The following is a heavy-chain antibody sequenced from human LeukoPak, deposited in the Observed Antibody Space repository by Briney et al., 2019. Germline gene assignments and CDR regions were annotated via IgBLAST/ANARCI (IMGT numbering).Heavy chain of an antibody. V-gene: IGHV1-69*13. Sequence: ASVKVSCKASGGTFSSYAISWVRQAPRQGLEWMGGIIPIFGTANYAQKFQGRVTITADESTSTAYMELSSLRSEDTAVYYCARHITGTAFYYYYYGMDVWGQGTTVTVSS. CDR1: GGTFSSYA. CDR2: IIPIFGTA. D-gene: IGHD1-20*01. J-gene: IGHJ6*02. CDR3: ARHITGTAFYYYYYGMDV.